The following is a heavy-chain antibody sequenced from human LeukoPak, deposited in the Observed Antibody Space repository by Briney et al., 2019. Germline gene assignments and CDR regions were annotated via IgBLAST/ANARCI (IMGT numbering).Heavy chain of an antibody. Sequence: SQTLSLTCTVSGGSISSGDYYWSWIRQPPGKGLEWIGYIYYSGSTYYNPSLKSRVTISVDTSKNQFSLKLSSVTAADTAVYYCARGCAITMVRGVIITPRASNWFDPWGQGTLVTVSS. J-gene: IGHJ5*02. CDR1: GGSISSGDYY. V-gene: IGHV4-30-4*08. CDR2: IYYSGST. D-gene: IGHD3-10*01. CDR3: ARGCAITMVRGVIITPRASNWFDP.